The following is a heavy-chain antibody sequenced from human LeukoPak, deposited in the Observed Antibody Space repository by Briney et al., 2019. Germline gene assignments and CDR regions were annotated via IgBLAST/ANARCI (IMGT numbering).Heavy chain of an antibody. CDR1: GSTFSDYY. CDR2: ISSRGSTI. V-gene: IGHV3-11*04. Sequence: PGGSLRLSCAASGSTFSDYYMTWIRQAPGKGLEWVSYISSRGSTILYADSVKGRFTISRDNAKNSLYLQMNSLRAEDTAVYYCARGNNDYGDNGKIRFGYMDVWGKGTTVTVSS. CDR3: ARGNNDYGDNGKIRFGYMDV. D-gene: IGHD4-17*01. J-gene: IGHJ6*03.